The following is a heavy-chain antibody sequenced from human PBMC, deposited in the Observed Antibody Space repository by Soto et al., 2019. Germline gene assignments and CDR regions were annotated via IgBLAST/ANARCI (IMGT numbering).Heavy chain of an antibody. Sequence: ASVKVSCKASGYTFTGYYMHWVRQAPGQGLEWMGWINPNSGGTNYAQKFQGWVTMTRDTSISTAYMELSRLRSDDTAVYYCARDQVAVAGTRYYYYGMDVWGQGTTVTVSS. CDR3: ARDQVAVAGTRYYYYGMDV. J-gene: IGHJ6*02. CDR1: GYTFTGYY. D-gene: IGHD6-19*01. V-gene: IGHV1-2*04. CDR2: INPNSGGT.